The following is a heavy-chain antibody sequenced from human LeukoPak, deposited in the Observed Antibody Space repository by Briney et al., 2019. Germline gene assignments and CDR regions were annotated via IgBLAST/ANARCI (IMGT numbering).Heavy chain of an antibody. D-gene: IGHD4-17*01. J-gene: IGHJ3*02. Sequence: PSETLSLTCAVSGDSFSSHYWTWIRQSPGTGLEWIGYISHIGRANYNPSLKSRVTISIDTSKNQFSLKLRSVTAADTAVYYCARDLVTVTKGFDIWGQGTMVSVSS. CDR3: ARDLVTVTKGFDI. CDR1: GDSFSSHY. CDR2: ISHIGRA. V-gene: IGHV4-59*11.